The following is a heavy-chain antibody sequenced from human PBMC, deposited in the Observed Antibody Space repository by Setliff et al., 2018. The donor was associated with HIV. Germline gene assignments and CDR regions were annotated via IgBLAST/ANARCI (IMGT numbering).Heavy chain of an antibody. CDR1: GYSISSRYY. V-gene: IGHV4-38-2*02. D-gene: IGHD3-10*01. CDR3: ARVAFYGPGSHDYFDH. CDR2: IYTSGST. Sequence: SETLSLTCTVSGYSISSRYYWGWIRQSPGKGLQWIGRIYTSGSTSYTPSLKSRVSISVDTSKNQFSLKLNSVTATDTAMYYCARVAFYGPGSHDYFDHWGHGILVT. J-gene: IGHJ4*01.